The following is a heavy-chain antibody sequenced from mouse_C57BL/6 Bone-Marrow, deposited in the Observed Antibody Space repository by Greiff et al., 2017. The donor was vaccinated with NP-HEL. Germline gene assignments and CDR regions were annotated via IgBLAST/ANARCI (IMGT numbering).Heavy chain of an antibody. V-gene: IGHV5-16*01. CDR2: INYDGSST. D-gene: IGHD2-4*01. CDR1: GFTFSDYS. Sequence: EVILVESEGGLVQPGSSMKLSCTASGFTFSDYSMAWVRQVPEKGLEWVANINYDGSSTYYLDSLKSRFIISRDNAKNILYLQMSSLKSEDTATYYCAREGGLRRRTYAMDYWGQGTSVTVSS. J-gene: IGHJ4*01. CDR3: AREGGLRRRTYAMDY.